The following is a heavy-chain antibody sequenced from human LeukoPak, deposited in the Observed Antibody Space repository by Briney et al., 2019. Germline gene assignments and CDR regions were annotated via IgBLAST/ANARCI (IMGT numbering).Heavy chain of an antibody. V-gene: IGHV3-30-3*01. CDR2: ISYDGSNK. D-gene: IGHD3-16*02. CDR3: ARALLGGVIAAFDY. J-gene: IGHJ4*02. Sequence: GGSLRLSCAASGFTFSSYAMSWVRQAPGKGLEWVAVISYDGSNKYYADSVKGRFTISRDNSKNTLYLQMNSLRAEDTAVYYCARALLGGVIAAFDYWGQGTLVTVSS. CDR1: GFTFSSYA.